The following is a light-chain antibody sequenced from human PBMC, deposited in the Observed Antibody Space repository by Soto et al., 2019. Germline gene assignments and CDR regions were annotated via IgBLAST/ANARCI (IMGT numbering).Light chain of an antibody. CDR3: QQYNSYLT. CDR1: QSINTW. CDR2: DAS. V-gene: IGKV1-5*01. Sequence: DIQMTQSPTTLSASVGDRATITCRASQSINTWLAWYQQKSGKARKLLIYDASSLESGVPPRFSGSGSGTEFTLTISSLQPDDFGTYYCQQYNSYLTFAQGTKVDIK. J-gene: IGKJ1*01.